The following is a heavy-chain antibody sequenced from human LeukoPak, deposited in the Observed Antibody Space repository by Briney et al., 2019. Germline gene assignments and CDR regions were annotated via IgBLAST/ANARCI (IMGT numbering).Heavy chain of an antibody. CDR2: IKQDGSEK. D-gene: IGHD3-16*02. V-gene: IGHV3-7*01. J-gene: IGHJ4*02. Sequence: QAGGSLRLSCEVSGITFSSYWMIWVRQAPGKGLEWVANIKQDGSEKYYVDSVKGRFTISRDNAQNSLYLQMNSLRAEDTAVYYCARAGPFGSYRYTSDSWGQGTLVIVSS. CDR1: GITFSSYW. CDR3: ARAGPFGSYRYTSDS.